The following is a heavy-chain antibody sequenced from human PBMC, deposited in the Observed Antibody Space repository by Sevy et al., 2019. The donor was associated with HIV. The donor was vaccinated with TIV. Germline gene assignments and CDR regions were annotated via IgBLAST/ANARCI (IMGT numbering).Heavy chain of an antibody. J-gene: IGHJ4*02. CDR2: ISSSGSTI. V-gene: IGHV3-11*01. D-gene: IGHD3-22*01. CDR3: ARDYTSYYYDSSGYDHY. Sequence: GGSLRLSCAASGFTFSDYYMSWIRQAPGKGLEWVSYISSSGSTIYYADSVKGRFTISRDNAKNSLYLQMNSLRAEDTAGYYCARDYTSYYYDSSGYDHYWGQGTLVTVSS. CDR1: GFTFSDYY.